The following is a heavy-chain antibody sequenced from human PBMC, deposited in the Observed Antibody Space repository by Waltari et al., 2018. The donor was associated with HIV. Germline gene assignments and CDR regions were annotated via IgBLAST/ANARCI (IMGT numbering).Heavy chain of an antibody. CDR2: IRYSGSTI. J-gene: IGHJ5*02. CDR3: ARDGGT. D-gene: IGHD3-16*01. CDR1: GFTFSSYS. V-gene: IGHV3-48*01. Sequence: EEQLVESGGGLVQPGGSLRLSCAASGFTFSSYSMNWVRQEPGKGLEWVSYIRYSGSTIDYADSVKGRFTISRDNAKNSLYLQMNSLRAEDTAVYYCARDGGTWGQGTLITVSS.